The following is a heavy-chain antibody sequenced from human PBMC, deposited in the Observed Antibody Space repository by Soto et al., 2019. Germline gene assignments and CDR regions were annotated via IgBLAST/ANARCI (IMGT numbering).Heavy chain of an antibody. CDR1: GFTFSDYY. CDR3: ASPPTTVTTPGPGY. D-gene: IGHD4-17*01. V-gene: IGHV3-11*01. CDR2: ISSSGSTI. Sequence: GGSLRLSCAASGFTFSDYYMSWIRQAPGKGLEWVSYISSSGSTIDYADSVKGPLTIPRDNAKNSRYLQMNSLRAEDTAVYYWASPPTTVTTPGPGYWGQGTLVTVSS. J-gene: IGHJ4*02.